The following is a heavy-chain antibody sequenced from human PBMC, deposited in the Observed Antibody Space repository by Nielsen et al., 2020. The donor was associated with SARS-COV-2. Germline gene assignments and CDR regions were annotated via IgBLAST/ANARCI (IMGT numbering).Heavy chain of an antibody. CDR1: GYTFSSHD. D-gene: IGHD6-13*01. Sequence: ASVKVSCKASGYTFSSHDISWVRQAPGQGLEWMGWICTYNGDTNYAQKFQGRVTITRDTSASTAYMELSSLRSEDTAVYYCARKAAGPDYWGQGTLVTVSS. J-gene: IGHJ4*02. CDR3: ARKAAGPDY. CDR2: ICTYNGDT. V-gene: IGHV1-18*01.